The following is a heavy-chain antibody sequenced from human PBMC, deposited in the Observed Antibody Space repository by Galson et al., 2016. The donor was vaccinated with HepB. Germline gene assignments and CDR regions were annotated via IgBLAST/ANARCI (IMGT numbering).Heavy chain of an antibody. Sequence: LRLSCAASGFTFSDYYMTWIRQAPGKGLEYVSYISGESTYRHYEDSVKGRFTISRDNGQNSVDLQINNLRVEETALYYRARILLRKANWFDPWGQGTLVTVSS. CDR3: ARILLRKANWFDP. J-gene: IGHJ5*02. V-gene: IGHV3-11*06. CDR2: ISGESTYR. CDR1: GFTFSDYY.